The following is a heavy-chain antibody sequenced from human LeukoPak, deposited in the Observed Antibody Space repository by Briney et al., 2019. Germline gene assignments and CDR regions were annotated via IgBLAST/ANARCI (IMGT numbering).Heavy chain of an antibody. CDR2: IIPILGIA. J-gene: IGHJ3*02. V-gene: IGHV1-69*04. Sequence: GASVKVSCKASGGTFSSYAISWVRQAPGQGLEWMGRIIPILGIANYAQKFQGRVTITADKSTSTAYMELSSLRSEDTAVYYCARGVWGSYPNAFDIWGQGTMVTVSS. D-gene: IGHD3-16*02. CDR3: ARGVWGSYPNAFDI. CDR1: GGTFSSYA.